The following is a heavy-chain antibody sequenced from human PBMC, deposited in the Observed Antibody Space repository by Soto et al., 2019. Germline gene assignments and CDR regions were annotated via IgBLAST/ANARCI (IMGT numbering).Heavy chain of an antibody. D-gene: IGHD3-3*01. CDR2: IYWDDDK. CDR3: AHRVLRTVFGLVTTTAIYFDF. J-gene: IGHJ4*02. Sequence: QITLNESGPTQVKPRQTLTLTCTFSGFSLTTSGVGVGWIRQSPGKAPEWLALIYWDDDKRYSPSLKSRLTITEDTSKNQVVLTMDDLDPADTATYYCAHRVLRTVFGLVTTTAIYFDFWGQGTPVAVSS. CDR1: GFSLTTSGVG. V-gene: IGHV2-5*02.